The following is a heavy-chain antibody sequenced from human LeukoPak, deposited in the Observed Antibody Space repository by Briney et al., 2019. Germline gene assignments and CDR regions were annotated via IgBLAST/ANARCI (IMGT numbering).Heavy chain of an antibody. D-gene: IGHD3-10*01. V-gene: IGHV3-30*18. J-gene: IGHJ4*02. CDR1: GFTFRRSA. CDR3: AKDLETKYGIDY. CDR2: ISYDGGTK. Sequence: LRLSCVTSGFTFRRSAMHWVRQAPGRGLEWIAFISYDGGTKYYADSVKGRFTISRDNFKNTLSLQMDSLRAEDTAVYYCAKDLETKYGIDYWGQGTLATVSS.